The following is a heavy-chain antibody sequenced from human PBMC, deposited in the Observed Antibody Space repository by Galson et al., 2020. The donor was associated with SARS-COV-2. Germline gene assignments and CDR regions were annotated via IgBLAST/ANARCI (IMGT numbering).Heavy chain of an antibody. CDR1: GDSISSYY. CDR3: AKTRKGYYFDY. Sequence: ASETLSLTCIVSGDSISSYYWSWIRQSPGKGLEWIGYVYYSGSTNYHPSLKSRFTISVHTSKNQFSLRLSSVTAADTAVYYCAKTRKGYYFDYWGQGMQVTVSS. J-gene: IGHJ4*02. V-gene: IGHV4-59*01. CDR2: VYYSGST.